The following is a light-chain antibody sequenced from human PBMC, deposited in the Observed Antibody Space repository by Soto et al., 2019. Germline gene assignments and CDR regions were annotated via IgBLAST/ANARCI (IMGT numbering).Light chain of an antibody. Sequence: EIVLTQSPTTLSLSPGEGATLSCRASQRLLSSYLVWYQQRPGQAPRLLIYDASTRAPGIPDRFSGSGSGTDFILTISRVEPEYFAVYYCQQFGRSVTFGGGTKVEI. CDR3: QQFGRSVT. J-gene: IGKJ4*01. CDR2: DAS. CDR1: QRLLSSY. V-gene: IGKV3-20*01.